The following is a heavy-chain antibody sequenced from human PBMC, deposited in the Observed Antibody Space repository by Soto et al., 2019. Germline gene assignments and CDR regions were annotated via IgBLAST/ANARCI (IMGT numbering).Heavy chain of an antibody. V-gene: IGHV3-30*18. CDR3: VKDGSSGWPYFYDMDV. D-gene: IGHD6-19*01. CDR2: ISYDVRNK. CDR1: GFTFSSYG. J-gene: IGHJ6*02. Sequence: PGGSLRLSCAASGFTFSSYGMHWVRQAPGKGLEWVAVISYDVRNKYYADAVKGRFTISRDNSKNTLYLQMSSLRAEDTAVYYCVKDGSSGWPYFYDMDVWGQGTTVTVSS.